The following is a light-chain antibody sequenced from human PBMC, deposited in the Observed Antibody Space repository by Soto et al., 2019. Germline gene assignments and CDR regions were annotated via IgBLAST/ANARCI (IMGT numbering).Light chain of an antibody. V-gene: IGLV2-11*01. CDR3: SSYTTSSTLDV. Sequence: QSVLTQPRSVSGSPGQSVTISCTGTSSDVGAYNYVSWYQQHPGKAPKLMTYDVSKRPSGVPDRLSGSKSGNTASLTISGLQAEDEADYYCSSYTTSSTLDVFGTGTKVTVL. CDR1: SSDVGAYNY. J-gene: IGLJ1*01. CDR2: DVS.